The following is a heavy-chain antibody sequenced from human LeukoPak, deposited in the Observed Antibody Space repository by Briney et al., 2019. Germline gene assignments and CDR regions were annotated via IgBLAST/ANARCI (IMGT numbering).Heavy chain of an antibody. CDR2: IKQDGSER. V-gene: IGHV3-7*05. CDR3: ARASNPWLQLT. Sequence: KPGGSLRLSCVASGFTFSYYWMIWVRQAPGKGLEWVANIKQDGSERRYADSVRGRFTVPRDNAQTSLYLQMSSLRAEDTALYYCARASNPWLQLTWGQGTLVTVSS. CDR1: GFTFSYYW. J-gene: IGHJ5*02. D-gene: IGHD5-24*01.